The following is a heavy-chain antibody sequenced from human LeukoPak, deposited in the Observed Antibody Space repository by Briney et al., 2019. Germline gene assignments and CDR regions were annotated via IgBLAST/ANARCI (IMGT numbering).Heavy chain of an antibody. J-gene: IGHJ6*03. CDR2: ISYDGINK. CDR1: GFTFSSYS. CDR3: ARAREEGYNDYYYMGV. V-gene: IGHV3-30*01. Sequence: QSGGSLRLSCVASGFTFSSYSMHWVRQAPGKGLEWVAVISYDGINKYYADSVEGRFTLSRDNSKNTLFLQMNSLRAEDTALYYCARAREEGYNDYYYMGVWGKGTTVTVSS.